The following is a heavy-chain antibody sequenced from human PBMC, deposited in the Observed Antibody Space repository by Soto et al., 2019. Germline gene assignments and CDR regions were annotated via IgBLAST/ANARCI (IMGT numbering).Heavy chain of an antibody. Sequence: GGSLRLSCAASGFTVSNNYVSWVRQAPGKGLEWVSLIYSGGSTHYAESVKGRFSISRDISKNTLYLQMNSLRAEDTAVFYCARSQYSSSWYPFDYWGQGTLVTVSS. V-gene: IGHV3-66*01. J-gene: IGHJ4*02. CDR1: GFTVSNNY. D-gene: IGHD6-13*01. CDR2: IYSGGST. CDR3: ARSQYSSSWYPFDY.